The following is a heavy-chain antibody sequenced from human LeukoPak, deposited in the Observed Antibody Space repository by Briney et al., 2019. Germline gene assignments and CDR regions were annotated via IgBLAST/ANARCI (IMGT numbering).Heavy chain of an antibody. J-gene: IGHJ5*02. CDR1: GVSISGSSYY. V-gene: IGHV4-39*01. CDR2: IYYSGST. CDR3: AGAAADNWFDP. D-gene: IGHD6-13*01. Sequence: SETLSLTCTVSGVSISGSSYYWGWIRQPPGKGLEWIGNIYYSGSTYYNPSLKSRVTISVDTSKNQFSLKLSSVPAADTAVYYCAGAAADNWFDPWGQGTLVTVSS.